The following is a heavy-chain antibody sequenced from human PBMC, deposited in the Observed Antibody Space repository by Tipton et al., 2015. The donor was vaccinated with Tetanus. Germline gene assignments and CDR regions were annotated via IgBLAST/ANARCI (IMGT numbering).Heavy chain of an antibody. V-gene: IGHV3-30*18. CDR3: AKKGVSVTCPSRLDY. D-gene: IGHD4-17*01. Sequence: SLRLSCAVSGFTFGYYGMYWVRQAPGKGLEWVAFMEHDGSRTSYADSVKGRFTVSRDNSRSTLFLQMNSLRVEDTAMDYCAKKGVSVTCPSRLDYGGQGNLVTVSS. CDR2: MEHDGSRT. CDR1: GFTFGYYG. J-gene: IGHJ4*02.